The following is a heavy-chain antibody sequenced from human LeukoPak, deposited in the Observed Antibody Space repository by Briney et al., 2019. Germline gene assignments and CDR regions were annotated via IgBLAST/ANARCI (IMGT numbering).Heavy chain of an antibody. V-gene: IGHV1-46*03. D-gene: IGHD3-9*01. J-gene: IGHJ4*02. CDR3: ARDLTQTTIKPLYYFDY. CDR2: INPSGGST. Sequence: ASVKVPCKASGYTFTSYYMHWVRQAPGQGLEWMGIINPSGGSTSYAQKFQGRVTMTRDTSTSTVYMELSSLGSEDTAVYYCARDLTQTTIKPLYYFDYWGQGTLVTVSS. CDR1: GYTFTSYY.